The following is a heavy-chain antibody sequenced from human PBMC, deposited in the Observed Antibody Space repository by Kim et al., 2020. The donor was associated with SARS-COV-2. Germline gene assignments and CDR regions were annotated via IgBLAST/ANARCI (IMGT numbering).Heavy chain of an antibody. J-gene: IGHJ6*02. V-gene: IGHV3-9*01. CDR3: AKDSGGSYLYYYYYGMDV. D-gene: IGHD1-26*01. Sequence: KGRLTISRDNAKNSLYLQMNSLRAEDTALYYCAKDSGGSYLYYYYYGMDVWGQGTTVTVSS.